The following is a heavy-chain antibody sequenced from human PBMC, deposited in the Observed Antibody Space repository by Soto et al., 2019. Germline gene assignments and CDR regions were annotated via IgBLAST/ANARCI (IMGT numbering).Heavy chain of an antibody. D-gene: IGHD3-22*01. Sequence: GGSLRLSCAASGFTFRNYAMNWVRQAPGKGLEWVSGVSISGGTTYYADSVKGRFTVSRDNSKITVYLQMNSLRADDTAVYFCAKGMYYYDSSGYRLFDYWGQGTLVTVSS. CDR3: AKGMYYYDSSGYRLFDY. V-gene: IGHV3-23*01. J-gene: IGHJ4*02. CDR1: GFTFRNYA. CDR2: VSISGGTT.